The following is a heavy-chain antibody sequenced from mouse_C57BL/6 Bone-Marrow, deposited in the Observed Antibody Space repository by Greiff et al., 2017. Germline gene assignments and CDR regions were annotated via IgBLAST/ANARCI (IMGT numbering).Heavy chain of an antibody. CDR2: IDPSDSYT. D-gene: IGHD2-1*01. J-gene: IGHJ2*01. V-gene: IGHV1-69*01. CDR3: ASQARSTFYFDY. CDR1: GYTFTSYW. Sequence: VQLKQPGAELVMPGASVKLSCKASGYTFTSYWMHWVKQRPGQGLEWIGEIDPSDSYTNYNQKFKGKSTLTVDKSSSTAYMQLSSLTSEDSAVYYCASQARSTFYFDYWGQGTTLTVSS.